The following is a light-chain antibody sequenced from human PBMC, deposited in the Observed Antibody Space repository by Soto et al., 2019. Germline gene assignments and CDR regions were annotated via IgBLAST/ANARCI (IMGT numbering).Light chain of an antibody. V-gene: IGLV2-14*01. J-gene: IGLJ2*01. CDR3: SSYTASSTLV. Sequence: QSVLTQPASVSRSPGQSITISCTGTSSDVGGYNYVSWYQQHPGKAPKLMIYEVINRPSGVSNRFSASKSGNTASLTISGLQAEDEADYYCSSYTASSTLVFGGGTKVTVL. CDR1: SSDVGGYNY. CDR2: EVI.